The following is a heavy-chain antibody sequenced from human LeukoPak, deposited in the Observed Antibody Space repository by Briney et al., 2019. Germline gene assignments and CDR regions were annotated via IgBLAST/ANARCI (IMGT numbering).Heavy chain of an antibody. J-gene: IGHJ6*03. D-gene: IGHD3-3*01. CDR3: ARGFYDFWSGYFSPAYYYMDV. V-gene: IGHV3-21*01. CDR1: GFTFSNAW. Sequence: GGSLRLSCAASGFTFSNAWMNWVRQAPGKGLEWVSSISSSSSYIYYADSVKGRFTISRDNAKNSLYLQMNSLRAEDTAVYYCARGFYDFWSGYFSPAYYYMDVWGKGTTVTVSS. CDR2: ISSSSSYI.